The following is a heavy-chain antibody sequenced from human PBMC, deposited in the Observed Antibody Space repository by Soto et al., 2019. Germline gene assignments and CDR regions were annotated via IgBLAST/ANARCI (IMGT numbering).Heavy chain of an antibody. J-gene: IGHJ4*02. CDR1: GYTFTGYY. D-gene: IGHD4-17*01. V-gene: IGHV1-2*02. CDR3: ARATGSLAGDYPRDY. CDR2: INPNSGGT. Sequence: ASVKVSCKASGYTFTGYYMHWVRQAPGQGLEWMGWINPNSGGTNYAQKFQGRVTMTRDTSISTAYMELSRLRSDDTAVYYCARATGSLAGDYPRDYWGQGTLVTVSS.